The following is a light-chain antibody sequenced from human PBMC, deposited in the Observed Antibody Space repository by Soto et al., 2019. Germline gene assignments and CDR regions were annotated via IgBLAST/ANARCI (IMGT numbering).Light chain of an antibody. CDR3: QQYDSAAAIFT. CDR1: QSISSSY. V-gene: IGKV3-20*01. Sequence: EIVLTQSPGTLSLSPGERATLSCRASQSISSSYLAWYQQKPGQAPRLLIDGASSRATGIPDRFSGSGSGTDFTLTISRLEPDDFAVYYFQQYDSAAAIFTFGPGTTVDIK. J-gene: IGKJ3*01. CDR2: GAS.